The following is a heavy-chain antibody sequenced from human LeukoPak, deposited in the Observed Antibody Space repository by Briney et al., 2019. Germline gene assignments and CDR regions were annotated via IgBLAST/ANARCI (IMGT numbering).Heavy chain of an antibody. D-gene: IGHD4-17*01. CDR2: IDPNGTT. CDR1: GGAFSGYS. V-gene: IGHV4-34*01. Sequence: PSETLSLTCAVYGGAFSGYSWSWIRQPPGKGLEWIGEIDPNGTTNYNPSLKSRVTVSLDTCKNQFSLNLNYVTAADTAIYYCARGRSYEYGDYDYWGQGTLVTVSS. CDR3: ARGRSYEYGDYDY. J-gene: IGHJ4*02.